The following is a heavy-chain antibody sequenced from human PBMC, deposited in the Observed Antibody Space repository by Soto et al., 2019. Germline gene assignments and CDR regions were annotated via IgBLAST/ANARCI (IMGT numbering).Heavy chain of an antibody. CDR3: ARDIRCEAAGIYYYYGMDV. J-gene: IGHJ6*02. CDR1: GFTFSDYY. D-gene: IGHD6-13*01. CDR2: ISSSGSTI. V-gene: IGHV3-11*01. Sequence: PGGSLRLSCAASGFTFSDYYMSWIRQAPGKGLEWVSYISSSGSTIYYADSVKGRFTISRYNAKNSLYLQMNSLRAEDTAVYYCARDIRCEAAGIYYYYGMDVWGQGTTVTVSS.